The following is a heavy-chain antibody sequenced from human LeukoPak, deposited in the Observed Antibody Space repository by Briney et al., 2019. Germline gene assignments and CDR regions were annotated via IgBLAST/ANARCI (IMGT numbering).Heavy chain of an antibody. CDR3: ARGKGVVIPFDY. J-gene: IGHJ4*02. CDR2: IIPILGIA. Sequence: SVKVSCKASGGTFSSYAISWVRQAPGQGLEWMGRIIPILGIANYAQKFQGRVTITADKSTSTAYMELSSLRSEDTAVYYCARGKGVVIPFDYWGREPWSPSPQ. CDR1: GGTFSSYA. V-gene: IGHV1-69*04. D-gene: IGHD3-3*01.